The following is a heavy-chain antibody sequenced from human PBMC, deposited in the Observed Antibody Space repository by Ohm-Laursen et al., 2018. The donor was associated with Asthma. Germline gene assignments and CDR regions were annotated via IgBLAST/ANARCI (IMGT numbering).Heavy chain of an antibody. J-gene: IGHJ4*02. CDR1: GYTFSSYG. CDR3: TGDIGYGDDTFDY. Sequence: GASVKVSCKSSGYTFSSYGISWVRQAPGQGLEWMGWIGAYNGDTNYAQRLQGRITLTTDTFTSTAYMELRSLRSDDTAVYYCTGDIGYGDDTFDYWGQGTLVTVSS. V-gene: IGHV1-18*01. D-gene: IGHD4-17*01. CDR2: IGAYNGDT.